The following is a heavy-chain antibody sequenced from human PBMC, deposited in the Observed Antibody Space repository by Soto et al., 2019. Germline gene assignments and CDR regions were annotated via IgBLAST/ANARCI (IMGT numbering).Heavy chain of an antibody. CDR1: GYTFTSYG. J-gene: IGHJ5*02. CDR2: INAYNGNT. V-gene: IGHV1-18*01. CDR3: ARVLPPFDP. Sequence: QVQLVQSVAEVKKPGASVKVSCTSSGYTFTSYGISWGRQAPGHGLAWMGWINAYNGNTNYAQKLQGRVTMTTDTSTSTAYMELRSLRSDDTAVYYCARVLPPFDPWGQGTLVTVSS.